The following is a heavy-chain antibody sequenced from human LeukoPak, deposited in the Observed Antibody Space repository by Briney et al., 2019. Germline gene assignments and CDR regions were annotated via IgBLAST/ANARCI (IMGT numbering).Heavy chain of an antibody. CDR3: VEAVAGTYFDY. J-gene: IGHJ4*02. CDR1: GYTFTGYY. Sequence: RASVKVSCKASGYTFTGYYMHWVRQAPGQGLEWMGWINPNSGGTNYAQKFQGRVTMTRDTSISTAYMELSRLRSDDTAVYYCVEAVAGTYFDYWGQGILVTVSS. CDR2: INPNSGGT. V-gene: IGHV1-2*02. D-gene: IGHD6-19*01.